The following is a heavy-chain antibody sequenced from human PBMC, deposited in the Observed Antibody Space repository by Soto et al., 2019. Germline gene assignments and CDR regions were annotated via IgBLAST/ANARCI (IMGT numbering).Heavy chain of an antibody. D-gene: IGHD3-10*01. CDR2: INVYNGNT. Sequence: QVQLVQSGGEVKKPGASVKVSCKASGYTFTNYGISWVRQAPGQGLEWMGWINVYNGNTKYAQKGQDRVTMTTDTSTSPAYLELRSLRSDDTAVYYCARGVGSGSYYNQYNWFDPWGQGTLVTVSS. J-gene: IGHJ5*02. CDR1: GYTFTNYG. CDR3: ARGVGSGSYYNQYNWFDP. V-gene: IGHV1-18*01.